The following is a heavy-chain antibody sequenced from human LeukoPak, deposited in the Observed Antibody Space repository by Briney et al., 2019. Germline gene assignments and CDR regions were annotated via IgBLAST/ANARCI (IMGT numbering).Heavy chain of an antibody. CDR2: ISGSGGST. CDR1: GFTFSNYA. Sequence: GGSLRLSCVGSGFTFSNYAMSWVRQAPGKGLEWVSAISGSGGSTYYADSVKGRFTISRDNSKNTLYLQMNSLRAEDTAVYYCAKDRLPYYYDSSGSDYWGQGTLVTVSS. J-gene: IGHJ4*02. D-gene: IGHD3-22*01. V-gene: IGHV3-23*01. CDR3: AKDRLPYYYDSSGSDY.